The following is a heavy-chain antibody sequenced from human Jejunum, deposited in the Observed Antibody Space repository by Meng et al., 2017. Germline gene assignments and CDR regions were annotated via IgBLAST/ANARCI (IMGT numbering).Heavy chain of an antibody. D-gene: IGHD2-15*01. Sequence: SLKISCAASGFSFSDYYMSWIRQAPGKRHEWVSYISSTGSDINYADSVKGRFTISRDNAKNSLYLQMNSLRDEDTAVYYCARGGGYYFDYWGQGMLVTVSS. CDR3: ARGGGYYFDY. V-gene: IGHV3-11*04. J-gene: IGHJ4*02. CDR1: GFSFSDYY. CDR2: ISSTGSDI.